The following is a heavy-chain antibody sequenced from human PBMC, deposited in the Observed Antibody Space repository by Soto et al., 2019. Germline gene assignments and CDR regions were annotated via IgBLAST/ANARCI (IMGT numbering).Heavy chain of an antibody. D-gene: IGHD3-16*01. Sequence: QVQLVQSGAEVKKPGSSVRVSCKASGTIFSSYTISWVRQAPGQGREWMGRIIPILGETNSAQKSQDRVTLTADKSTNRAYMELISLRWEDTAVYYCARGLGGRMDDWGQGTTVTVSS. CDR3: ARGLGGRMDD. CDR1: GTIFSSYT. J-gene: IGHJ6*02. V-gene: IGHV1-69*08. CDR2: IIPILGET.